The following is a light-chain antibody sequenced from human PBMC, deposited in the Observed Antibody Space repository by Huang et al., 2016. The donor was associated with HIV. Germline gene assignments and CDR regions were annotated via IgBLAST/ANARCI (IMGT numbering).Light chain of an antibody. Sequence: EIVMTQSPATVSVSPGERATLSCRASQSVNSNLAWYQQKPGQGPRRLIYGASTRATGIPARFSGSGSGTEFTLTISSLQSEDSAVYYCQQYNNWGTFGQGTKVEIK. CDR2: GAS. J-gene: IGKJ1*01. CDR3: QQYNNWGT. V-gene: IGKV3-15*01. CDR1: QSVNSN.